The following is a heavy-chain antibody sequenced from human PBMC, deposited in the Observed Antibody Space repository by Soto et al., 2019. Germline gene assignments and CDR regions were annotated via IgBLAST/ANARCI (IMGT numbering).Heavy chain of an antibody. V-gene: IGHV4-34*01. CDR1: CGSFIGYY. J-gene: IGHJ4*02. CDR3: ARQIYDSDTGPNFQYYFDS. CDR2: INHSGST. Sequence: SETLSLTCAFYCGSFIGYYWSWIRQPPGKGLEWIGEINHSGSTYYSPSFRGHVTISVTKSITTVFLQWSSLRASDTAMYYCARQIYDSDTGPNFQYYFDSWGQGTPVTVSS. D-gene: IGHD3-22*01.